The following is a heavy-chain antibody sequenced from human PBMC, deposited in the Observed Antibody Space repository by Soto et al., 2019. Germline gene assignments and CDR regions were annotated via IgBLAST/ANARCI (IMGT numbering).Heavy chain of an antibody. Sequence: GGSLRLSCAASGFTFSSYSMNWVRQAPGKGLEWVSYISSSSSTIYYADSVKGRFTISRDNAKNSLYLQMNSLRAEDTAVYYCARETDCSSTSCYSDWGQGTLVTVSS. J-gene: IGHJ4*02. CDR3: ARETDCSSTSCYSD. V-gene: IGHV3-48*01. D-gene: IGHD2-2*01. CDR1: GFTFSSYS. CDR2: ISSSSSTI.